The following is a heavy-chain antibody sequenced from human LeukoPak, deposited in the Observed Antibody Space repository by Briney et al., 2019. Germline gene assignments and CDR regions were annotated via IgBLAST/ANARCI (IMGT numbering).Heavy chain of an antibody. D-gene: IGHD4-17*01. Sequence: ASVKVSCKASGYTFTNYHMNWVRQAPGQGLEWMGIINPSGGSTTNARKFQGRVIMTRDMSTSTVYMELSSLRSEDTAIYFCARYGHSPFFDYWGQGTLVIVSP. V-gene: IGHV1-46*01. CDR2: INPSGGST. J-gene: IGHJ4*02. CDR1: GYTFTNYH. CDR3: ARYGHSPFFDY.